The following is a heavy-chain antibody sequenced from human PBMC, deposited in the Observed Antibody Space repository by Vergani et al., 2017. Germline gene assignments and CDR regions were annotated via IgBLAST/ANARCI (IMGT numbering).Heavy chain of an antibody. D-gene: IGHD3-22*01. Sequence: EVQLLESGGGLVQPGGSLRLSCAASGFTFSSYAMSWVRQAPGKGLEWVSAISGSGGSTYYADSVKGRFTISRDNSKNTLYLQMNSLRAEDTAVYYCAEGGRARITMIVVVISDYWGQGTLVTVSS. CDR2: ISGSGGST. V-gene: IGHV3-23*01. CDR1: GFTFSSYA. CDR3: AEGGRARITMIVVVISDY. J-gene: IGHJ4*02.